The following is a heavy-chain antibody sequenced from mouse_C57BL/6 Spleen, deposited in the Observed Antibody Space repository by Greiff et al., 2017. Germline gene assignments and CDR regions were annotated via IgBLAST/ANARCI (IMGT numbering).Heavy chain of an antibody. Sequence: EVQVVESGGGLVQPGGSLKLSCAASGFTFSDYYMYWVRQTPEKRLEWVAYISNGGGSTYYPDTVKGRFTISRDNAKNTLYLQMSRLKSEDTAMYYCASGGYYGSAMDYWGQGTSVTVSS. V-gene: IGHV5-12*01. J-gene: IGHJ4*01. CDR3: ASGGYYGSAMDY. CDR1: GFTFSDYY. CDR2: ISNGGGST. D-gene: IGHD2-3*01.